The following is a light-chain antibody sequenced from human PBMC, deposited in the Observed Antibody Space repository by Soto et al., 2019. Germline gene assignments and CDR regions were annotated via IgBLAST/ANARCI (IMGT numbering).Light chain of an antibody. J-gene: IGKJ4*01. CDR2: GAS. CDR1: QRVTSDF. V-gene: IGKV3-20*01. CDR3: QQYGRSPPT. Sequence: EIVLTQSPGTLSLSPGERATLSCRASQRVTSDFLAWYQQKPGQAPSLLIYGASNRATGVPDRFSGSGSGTEFTLTISRLEPEDFAVYHCQQYGRSPPTFGGGTEVGFK.